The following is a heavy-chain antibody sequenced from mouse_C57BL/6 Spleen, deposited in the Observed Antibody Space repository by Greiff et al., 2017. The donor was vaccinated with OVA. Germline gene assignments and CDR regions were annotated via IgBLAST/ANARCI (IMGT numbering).Heavy chain of an antibody. V-gene: IGHV1-15*01. J-gene: IGHJ2*01. CDR3: TRWRAYDYDGGY. CDR1: GYTFTDYE. D-gene: IGHD2-4*01. CDR2: IDPETGGT. Sequence: QVQLKESGAELVRPGASVTLSCKASGYTFTDYEMHWVKQTPVHGLEWIGAIDPETGGTAYNQKFKGKAILTADKSSSTAYMELRSLTSEDSAVYYCTRWRAYDYDGGYWGQGTTLTVSS.